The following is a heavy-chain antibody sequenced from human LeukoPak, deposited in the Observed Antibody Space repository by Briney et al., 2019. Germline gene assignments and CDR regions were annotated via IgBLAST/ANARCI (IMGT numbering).Heavy chain of an antibody. D-gene: IGHD6-19*01. CDR1: GGSISSSSYY. CDR2: IFYRGST. Sequence: PSETLSLTCTVSGGSISSSSYYWVWFRQPPGKGLEWIGSIFYRGSTFYNPSLKSRVTISLDTSKNQLSLELTSVTAADTAVYYCARGTEKIVAVGGRWGQGTLVTVSS. J-gene: IGHJ4*02. CDR3: ARGTEKIVAVGGR. V-gene: IGHV4-39*07.